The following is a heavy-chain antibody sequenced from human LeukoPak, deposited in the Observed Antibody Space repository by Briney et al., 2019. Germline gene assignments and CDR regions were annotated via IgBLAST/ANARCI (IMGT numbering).Heavy chain of an antibody. J-gene: IGHJ4*02. CDR1: GFTFTSSS. CDR3: ARDAWSVRSYFDY. CDR2: ISYDIYSK. D-gene: IGHD2-8*01. Sequence: GGSLRLSCAASGFTFTSSSMHWVRQAPGKGRGWVAVISYDIYSKYYADSVRGRFTISRDNSENTLYLQMNSLRGEDTAVYYCARDAWSVRSYFDYWGQGTLVTVSS. V-gene: IGHV3-30*04.